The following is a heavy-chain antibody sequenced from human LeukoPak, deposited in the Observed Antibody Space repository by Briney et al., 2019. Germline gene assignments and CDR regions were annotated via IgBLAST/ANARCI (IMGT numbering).Heavy chain of an antibody. CDR2: INPSGGST. V-gene: IGHV1-46*01. Sequence: GASVKVSCKASGYTFTSYYMHWVRQAAGQGLEWMGIINPSGGSTSYAQKFQGRVTMTRDTSTSTVYMELSSLRSEDTAVYYCARDMDYYGSGSYYSNWFDPWGQGILVTVSS. CDR3: ARDMDYYGSGSYYSNWFDP. J-gene: IGHJ5*02. D-gene: IGHD3-10*01. CDR1: GYTFTSYY.